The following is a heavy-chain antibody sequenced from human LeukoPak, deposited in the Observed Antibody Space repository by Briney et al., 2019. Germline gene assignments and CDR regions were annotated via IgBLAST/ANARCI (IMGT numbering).Heavy chain of an antibody. CDR2: IRNDESDK. J-gene: IGHJ4*02. CDR1: GFTFTTYH. Sequence: GGSLRLSCAASGFTFTTYHMHWVRQAPGKGLEWLSFIRNDESDKYYADSVKGRFTISRDNSKNTVYLQMNSLRVEDTAVYYCARDHNWGVDYWGQGTLVTVSS. CDR3: ARDHNWGVDY. V-gene: IGHV3-30*02. D-gene: IGHD7-27*01.